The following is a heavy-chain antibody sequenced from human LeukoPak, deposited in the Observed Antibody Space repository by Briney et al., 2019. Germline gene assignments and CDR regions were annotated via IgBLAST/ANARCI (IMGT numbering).Heavy chain of an antibody. D-gene: IGHD5-12*01. CDR3: AKTYSRESGYDFFFHY. CDR2: ISYDGKNI. J-gene: IGHJ4*02. CDR1: GFSFSNYG. V-gene: IGHV3-33*06. Sequence: GGSLRLSCAASGFSFSNYGFHWVRQAPGKGLDWVSAISYDGKNIHYPDSVKGRFTISRDNSRNTVYLQMNSLRVEDTAVYYCAKTYSRESGYDFFFHYWGRGTRVTGSS.